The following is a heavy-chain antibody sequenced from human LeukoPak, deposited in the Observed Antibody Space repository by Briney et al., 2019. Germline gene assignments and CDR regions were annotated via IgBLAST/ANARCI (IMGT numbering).Heavy chain of an antibody. CDR1: GYTFTSYG. V-gene: IGHV1-18*01. Sequence: GASVKVSCKASGYTFTSYGISWVRQAPGQGLEWMGFISAYNGKTKYAQKLQGRVNMTTDTSTSTAYMELRSLRSDDTAVYYCARGDSGMATITVDYWGQGTLVTVSS. D-gene: IGHD5-24*01. J-gene: IGHJ4*02. CDR3: ARGDSGMATITVDY. CDR2: ISAYNGKT.